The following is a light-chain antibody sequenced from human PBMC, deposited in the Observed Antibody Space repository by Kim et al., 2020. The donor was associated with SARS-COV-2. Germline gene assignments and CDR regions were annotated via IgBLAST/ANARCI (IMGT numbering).Light chain of an antibody. CDR3: AAWDDSLSGWV. Sequence: GRRVTISCSGSTSNIGSKYVYWYQQRPGTAPKLLIYRNNQRPSGVPDRFSGSKSGTSASLAISGLRSEDEADYYCAAWDDSLSGWVFGGGTQLTVL. J-gene: IGLJ3*02. CDR2: RNN. CDR1: TSNIGSKY. V-gene: IGLV1-47*01.